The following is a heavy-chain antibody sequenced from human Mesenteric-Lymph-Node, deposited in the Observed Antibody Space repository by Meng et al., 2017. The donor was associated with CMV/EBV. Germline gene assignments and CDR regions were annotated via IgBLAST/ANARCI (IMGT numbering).Heavy chain of an antibody. Sequence: GESLKISCAASGFTFSSYGMHWVRQAPGKGLEWVAFIRYDGSNKYYADSVKGRFTIFRDNSKNTLYLQMNSLRAEDTAVYYCAKDGDIVVVPAAFFDYWGQGTLVTVSS. V-gene: IGHV3-30*02. CDR1: GFTFSSYG. J-gene: IGHJ4*02. CDR2: IRYDGSNK. D-gene: IGHD2-2*01. CDR3: AKDGDIVVVPAAFFDY.